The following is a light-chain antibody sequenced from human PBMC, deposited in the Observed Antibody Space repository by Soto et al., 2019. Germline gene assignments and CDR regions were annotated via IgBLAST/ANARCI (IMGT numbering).Light chain of an antibody. CDR1: SNDVGGYNY. CDR3: CSNAGGPDV. J-gene: IGLJ6*01. CDR2: DVS. Sequence: PRSLSGSPGQSVAISCTGTSNDVGGYNYVSWYQQHPGRVPKVIIYDVSQRPSGIPDRFSGSKSGNTASLTISDLQAEDEADYYCCSNAGGPDVFGSGTKVTVL. V-gene: IGLV2-11*01.